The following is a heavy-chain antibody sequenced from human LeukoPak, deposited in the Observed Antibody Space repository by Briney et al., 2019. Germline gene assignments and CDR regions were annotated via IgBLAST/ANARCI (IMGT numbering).Heavy chain of an antibody. CDR3: ANHADD. CDR1: GFIFSSYA. Sequence: GGSLRLSCVVSGFIFSSYAMSWVRQAPGKGLEWVSATSDSGGSTYYADSVKGRFTVSRDNSKNTLYLQMNSLRAEDTAVYYCANHADDWGQGTLVTVSS. J-gene: IGHJ4*02. CDR2: TSDSGGST. V-gene: IGHV3-23*01.